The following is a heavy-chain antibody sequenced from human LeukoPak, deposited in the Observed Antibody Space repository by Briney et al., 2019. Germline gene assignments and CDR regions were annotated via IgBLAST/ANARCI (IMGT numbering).Heavy chain of an antibody. Sequence: GASVKVSCKASGYTFTSYYMHWVRQAPGQGLEWMGIMNPSGGSTSYAQKFQGRVTMTRDTSTSTVYMELSSLRSEDTAAYYCARGIGYDILTGHTLDIWGQGTVVTVSS. J-gene: IGHJ3*02. CDR2: MNPSGGST. D-gene: IGHD3-9*01. CDR3: ARGIGYDILTGHTLDI. V-gene: IGHV1-46*01. CDR1: GYTFTSYY.